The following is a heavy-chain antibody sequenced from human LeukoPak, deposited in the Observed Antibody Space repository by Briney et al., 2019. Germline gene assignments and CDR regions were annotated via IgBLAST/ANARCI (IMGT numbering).Heavy chain of an antibody. CDR2: INAGNGNT. V-gene: IGHV1-3*01. CDR3: ARSRGSSWWYFDL. J-gene: IGHJ2*01. Sequence: ASVKVSCKASGYTFTSYAMHWVRQAPGQRLEWMGWINAGNGNTKYSQKFQGRVTITRDTSASTAYMGLSSLRSEDTAVYYCARSRGSSWWYFDLWGRGTLVTVSS. CDR1: GYTFTSYA. D-gene: IGHD6-13*01.